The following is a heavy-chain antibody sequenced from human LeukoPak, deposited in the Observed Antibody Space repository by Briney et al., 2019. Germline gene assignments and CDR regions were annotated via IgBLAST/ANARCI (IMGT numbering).Heavy chain of an antibody. D-gene: IGHD3-10*01. CDR2: INHSGST. V-gene: IGHV4-34*01. J-gene: IGHJ4*02. CDR3: ARGRFGELLVDY. Sequence: TSETLSLTCAVYGGSFSGYYWSWIRQPPGKGLEWIGEINHSGSTNYNPSLKSRVTISVDTSKNQFSLKLSSVTAADTAVYYCARGRFGELLVDYWGQGTLVTVSS. CDR1: GGSFSGYY.